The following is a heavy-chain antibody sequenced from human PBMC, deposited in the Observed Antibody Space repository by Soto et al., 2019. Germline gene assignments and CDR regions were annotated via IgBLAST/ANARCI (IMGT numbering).Heavy chain of an antibody. V-gene: IGHV4-34*01. Sequence: SETLSLTCAVYGGSFSGYYWSWIRQPPGKGLEWIGEINHSGSTNYNPSLKSRVTISVDTSKNQFSLKLSSVTAADTAVYYCARAFVDTAMVTRYYFDYWGQGTLVTVSS. J-gene: IGHJ4*02. CDR1: GGSFSGYY. CDR3: ARAFVDTAMVTRYYFDY. D-gene: IGHD5-18*01. CDR2: INHSGST.